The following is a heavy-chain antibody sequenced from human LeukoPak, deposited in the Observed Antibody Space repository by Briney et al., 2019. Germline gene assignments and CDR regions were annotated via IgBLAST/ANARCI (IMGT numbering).Heavy chain of an antibody. Sequence: GRSLRLSCAASGFTFSSYAMHWVRQAPGKGLEWVAVISYDGSNKYYADSVKGRFTISRDNAKNSLYLQMNSLRAEDTAVYYCAREVVLPAAITYYYYYYMDVWGKGTTVTVSS. D-gene: IGHD2-2*01. V-gene: IGHV3-30-3*01. CDR1: GFTFSSYA. CDR3: AREVVLPAAITYYYYYYMDV. J-gene: IGHJ6*03. CDR2: ISYDGSNK.